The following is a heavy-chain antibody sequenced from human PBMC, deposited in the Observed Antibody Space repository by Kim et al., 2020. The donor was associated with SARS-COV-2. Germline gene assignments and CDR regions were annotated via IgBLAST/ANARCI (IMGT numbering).Heavy chain of an antibody. CDR1: GGTFSSYA. V-gene: IGHV1-69*13. J-gene: IGHJ3*02. CDR2: IIPIFGTA. CDR3: ARDRYYYGSGSYYSRSDAFDI. D-gene: IGHD3-10*01. Sequence: SVKVSCKASGGTFSSYAISWVRQAPGQGLEWMGGIIPIFGTANYAQKFQGRVTITADESTSTAYMELSSLRSEDTAVYYCARDRYYYGSGSYYSRSDAFDIWGQGTMVTVSS.